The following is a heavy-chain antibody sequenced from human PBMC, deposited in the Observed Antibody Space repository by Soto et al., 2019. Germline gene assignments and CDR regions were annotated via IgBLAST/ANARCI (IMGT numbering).Heavy chain of an antibody. V-gene: IGHV4-61*01. J-gene: IGHJ6*02. Sequence: PSETLSLTCIVSGGSVSSDSSYWIWIRQPPGKGLEWIGYIYYTGNTDSNPSLKSRVTISVDTSKNQFSLKLRSVTAADAAVYFCARGGYCSGSSCPGYYYYYYGMDVWGLGTTVTVSS. D-gene: IGHD2-15*01. CDR2: IYYTGNT. CDR1: GGSVSSDSSY. CDR3: ARGGYCSGSSCPGYYYYYYGMDV.